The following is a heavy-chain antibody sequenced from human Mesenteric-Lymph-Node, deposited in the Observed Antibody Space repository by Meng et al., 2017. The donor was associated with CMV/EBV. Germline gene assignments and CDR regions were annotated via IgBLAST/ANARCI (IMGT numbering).Heavy chain of an antibody. J-gene: IGHJ6*02. V-gene: IGHV3-30*03. CDR3: ARERYDFWSVIPHYGMDV. CDR1: GFTFSSYW. Sequence: GGSLRLSCAASGFTFSSYWMSWVRQAPGKGLEWVAVISYDGSNKYYADSVKGRFTISRDNSKDMLYLQMDSLRAEDTAVYYCARERYDFWSVIPHYGMDVWGQGTTVTVSS. D-gene: IGHD3-3*01. CDR2: ISYDGSNK.